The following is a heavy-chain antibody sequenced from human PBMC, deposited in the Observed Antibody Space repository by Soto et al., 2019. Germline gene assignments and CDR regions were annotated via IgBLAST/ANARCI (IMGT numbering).Heavy chain of an antibody. CDR3: ASPGDTAMVDFDY. D-gene: IGHD5-18*01. V-gene: IGHV1-69*13. Sequence: SVKVSCKASGGTFSSYAISWVRQAPGQGLEWMGGIIPIFGTANYAQKFQGRVTITADESTSTAYMELSSLRSEDTAVYYCASPGDTAMVDFDYWGQGTLVTVYS. J-gene: IGHJ4*02. CDR2: IIPIFGTA. CDR1: GGTFSSYA.